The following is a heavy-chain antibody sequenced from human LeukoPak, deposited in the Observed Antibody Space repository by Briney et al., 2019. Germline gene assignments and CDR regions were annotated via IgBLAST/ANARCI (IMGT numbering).Heavy chain of an antibody. CDR3: ATIFDYHGSGSYYPLDYFDY. CDR1: GFTFSSYG. J-gene: IGHJ4*02. V-gene: IGHV3-30*03. Sequence: GGSLRLSCAASGFTFSSYGMHWVRQAPGKGLEWVAVISYDGSNKYYADSVKGRFTISRDNSKNTLYLQMNSLRAEDTAVYYCATIFDYHGSGSYYPLDYFDYWGQGTLVTVSS. CDR2: ISYDGSNK. D-gene: IGHD3-10*01.